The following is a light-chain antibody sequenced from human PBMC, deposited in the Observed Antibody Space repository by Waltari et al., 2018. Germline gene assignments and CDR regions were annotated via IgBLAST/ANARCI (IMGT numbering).Light chain of an antibody. V-gene: IGKV1-5*01. J-gene: IGKJ4*01. Sequence: DIQMTQSPSTLSASVGDRVTVTCRVSENIDNWLAWYQQRPGEAPHLLIFYATTLEKGVPSRFSGSGSGTEFTLTISSLQPDDFATYYCQHYSASSFTFGGGTKLEIK. CDR1: ENIDNW. CDR2: YAT. CDR3: QHYSASSFT.